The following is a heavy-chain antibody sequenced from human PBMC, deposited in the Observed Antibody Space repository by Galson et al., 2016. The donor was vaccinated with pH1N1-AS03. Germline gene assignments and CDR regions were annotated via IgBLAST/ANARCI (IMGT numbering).Heavy chain of an antibody. D-gene: IGHD2-2*01. CDR2: IWYDGSNT. V-gene: IGHV3-33*01. CDR3: ARNKAGYCTSTTCYGLDV. CDR1: EFTFSDYG. Sequence: SLRLSCAASEFTFSDYGMHWVRQAPGKGLEWAAVIWYDGSNTYYADSVKGRFTISRDNSKNTLYLQMNSLRAEDTAVYYCARNKAGYCTSTTCYGLDVWGQGTTVTVSS. J-gene: IGHJ6*02.